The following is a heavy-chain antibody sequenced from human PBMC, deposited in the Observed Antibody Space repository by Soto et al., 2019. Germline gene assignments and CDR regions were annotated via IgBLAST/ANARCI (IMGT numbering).Heavy chain of an antibody. Sequence: HPGGSLRLSCAASGFTFSSYGMHWVRQAPGKGLEWVAVISYDGSNKYYADSVKGRFTISRDNSKNTLYLQMNSLRAEDTAVYYCAKEIRYSYGDHYYYYGMDVWGQGTTVTVSS. CDR1: GFTFSSYG. CDR3: AKEIRYSYGDHYYYYGMDV. D-gene: IGHD5-18*01. CDR2: ISYDGSNK. V-gene: IGHV3-30*18. J-gene: IGHJ6*02.